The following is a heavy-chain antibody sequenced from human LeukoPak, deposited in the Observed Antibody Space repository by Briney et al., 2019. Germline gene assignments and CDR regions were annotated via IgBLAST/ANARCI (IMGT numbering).Heavy chain of an antibody. Sequence: SETLSLTCTVSGGSISNYYWNWIRQPPGKGLEWIGYIYYSGNTNYNPSLKSRVTISVDTSKNQFSLKLSSVTAADTAVYYCATDNSYGSGSYYTWGQGTLVTVSS. V-gene: IGHV4-59*01. D-gene: IGHD3-10*01. CDR3: ATDNSYGSGSYYT. CDR2: IYYSGNT. J-gene: IGHJ4*02. CDR1: GGSISNYY.